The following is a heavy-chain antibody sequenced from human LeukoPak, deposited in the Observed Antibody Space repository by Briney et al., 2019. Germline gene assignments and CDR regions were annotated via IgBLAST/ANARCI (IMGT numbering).Heavy chain of an antibody. J-gene: IGHJ4*02. V-gene: IGHV4-59*01. D-gene: IGHD3-22*01. CDR2: IYYNGST. CDR1: GASISSYY. Sequence: SETLSLTCTVSGASISSYYWSWIRQPSGKGLEWIVYIYYNGSTNCNPSLKSRVTISVDTSKNQFSLKLSSVTAADTAVYYCARHHYYDSSGYRDYWGQGTLVTVSS. CDR3: ARHHYYDSSGYRDY.